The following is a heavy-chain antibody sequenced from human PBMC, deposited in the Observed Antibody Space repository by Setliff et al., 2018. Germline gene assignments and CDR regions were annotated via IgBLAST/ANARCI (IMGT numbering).Heavy chain of an antibody. CDR3: ARPGIGGRFDP. J-gene: IGHJ5*02. V-gene: IGHV1-46*01. CDR1: GYTFTSYY. Sequence: GPVKVSCKASGYTFTSYYMHWVRQAPGQGLEWMGIINPSGGSTSYAQKFQGRVTMTRDTSTSTVYMELSSLRSEDTAVYYCARPGIGGRFDPWGQGTLVTVSS. CDR2: INPSGGST. D-gene: IGHD1-26*01.